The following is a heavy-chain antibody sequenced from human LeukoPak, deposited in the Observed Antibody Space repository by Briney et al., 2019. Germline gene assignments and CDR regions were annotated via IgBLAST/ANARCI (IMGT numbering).Heavy chain of an antibody. J-gene: IGHJ4*02. CDR3: AREIVVVVAATDY. CDR1: GFTFSSYA. CDR2: ISYDGSNK. V-gene: IGHV3-30*04. Sequence: GGSLRLSCAASGFTFSSYAMHWVRQAPGKGLEWVAVISYDGSNKYYADSVKGRFTISRDNSKNTLYLQMTSLRAEDTAVYYCAREIVVVVAATDYWGQGTLVTVSS. D-gene: IGHD2-15*01.